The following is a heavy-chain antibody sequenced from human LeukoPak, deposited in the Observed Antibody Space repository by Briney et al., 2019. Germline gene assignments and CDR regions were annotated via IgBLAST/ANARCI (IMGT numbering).Heavy chain of an antibody. CDR1: GYTFTSYG. D-gene: IGHD1-26*01. Sequence: ASVKVSCKASGYTFTSYGISWVRQAPGQGLEWMGWISAYNGNTNYAQKLQGRVTMTTDTSTSTAYMELSRLRSDDTAVYYCATDRGRHSGSYPDAFDIWGQGTMVTVSS. V-gene: IGHV1-18*01. CDR2: ISAYNGNT. J-gene: IGHJ3*02. CDR3: ATDRGRHSGSYPDAFDI.